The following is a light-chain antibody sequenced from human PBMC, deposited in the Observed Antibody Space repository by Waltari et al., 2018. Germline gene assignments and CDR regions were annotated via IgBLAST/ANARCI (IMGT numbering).Light chain of an antibody. CDR2: ASS. Sequence: EVLLTQSPVTLSVSPGEPATLSCRASESVPSDLAWYYQKPGQAPRLLMYASSARATGVPVRFTGSGFDTDFTLTISSLQSEDLGIYHCQQYNKWPPTFGGGTK. CDR1: ESVPSD. J-gene: IGKJ4*01. V-gene: IGKV3-15*01. CDR3: QQYNKWPPT.